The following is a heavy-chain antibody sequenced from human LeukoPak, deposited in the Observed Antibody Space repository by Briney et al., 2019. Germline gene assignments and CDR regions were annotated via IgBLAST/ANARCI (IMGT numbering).Heavy chain of an antibody. J-gene: IGHJ3*02. V-gene: IGHV4-34*01. D-gene: IGHD6-19*01. CDR3: ARDSVSSGWSGGDAFDI. CDR1: GGSFSGYY. CDR2: INHSGST. Sequence: SETLSLTCAVYGGSFSGYYWSWIRQPPGKGLEWIGEINHSGSTNYNPSLKSRVTISVDTSKNQFSLKLSSVTAADTAVYYCARDSVSSGWSGGDAFDIWGQGTMVTVSS.